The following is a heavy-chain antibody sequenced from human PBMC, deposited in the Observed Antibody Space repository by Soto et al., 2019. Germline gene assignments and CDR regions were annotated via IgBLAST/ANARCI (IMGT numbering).Heavy chain of an antibody. V-gene: IGHV1-3*05. CDR3: SGSYSYYGMDV. Sequence: QVQLVQSGAEEKKPGASVKVSCKASGYTFTSYAMHWVRQAPGQRLEWMGWINAGNGNTKYSQKFQGRVTITRDTSASIAYMELSSLRSEDTAVYYCSGSYSYYGMDVWGQGTTVTVSS. CDR2: INAGNGNT. J-gene: IGHJ6*02. CDR1: GYTFTSYA. D-gene: IGHD3-10*01.